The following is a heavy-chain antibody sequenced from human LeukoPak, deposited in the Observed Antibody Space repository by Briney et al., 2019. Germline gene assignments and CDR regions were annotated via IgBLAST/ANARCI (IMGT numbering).Heavy chain of an antibody. J-gene: IGHJ4*02. CDR2: IKQDGSEK. CDR1: GFTFISYW. D-gene: IGHD3-10*01. V-gene: IGHV3-7*01. Sequence: GGSLRLSCAASGFTFISYWMTWVRQAPGKGLEWVANIKQDGSEKYYVDSVKGRFTISRDNAKNSLYLQMNSLRAEDTAVYYCAGWGLSETYLIFDYWGQGTLVTVSS. CDR3: AGWGLSETYLIFDY.